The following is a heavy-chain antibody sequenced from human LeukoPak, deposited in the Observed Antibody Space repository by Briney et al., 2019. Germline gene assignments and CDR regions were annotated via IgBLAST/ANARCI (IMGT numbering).Heavy chain of an antibody. CDR1: GFTFSSYG. J-gene: IGHJ4*02. CDR2: ISYDGSNK. V-gene: IGHV3-30*18. CDR3: AKAGYSSSWSTSPLRY. D-gene: IGHD6-13*01. Sequence: PGGSLRLSCAASGFTFSSYGMHWVRQAPGKGLEWVAVISYDGSNKYYADSVKGRFTISRDNSKNTLYLQMNSLRAEDTAVYYCAKAGYSSSWSTSPLRYWGQGTLVTVSS.